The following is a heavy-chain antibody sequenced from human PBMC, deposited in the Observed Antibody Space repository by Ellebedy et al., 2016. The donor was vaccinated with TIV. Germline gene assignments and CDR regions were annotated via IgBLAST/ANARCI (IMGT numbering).Heavy chain of an antibody. Sequence: AASVKVSCKASGGTFSSYAISWVRQAPGQGLEWMGRIIPILGIANYAQKFQGRVTITADKSTSTAYMELSSLRSEDTAVYYCARVMEMATTTYGMDVWGQGTTVTVSS. CDR2: IIPILGIA. D-gene: IGHD5-24*01. V-gene: IGHV1-69*04. J-gene: IGHJ6*02. CDR1: GGTFSSYA. CDR3: ARVMEMATTTYGMDV.